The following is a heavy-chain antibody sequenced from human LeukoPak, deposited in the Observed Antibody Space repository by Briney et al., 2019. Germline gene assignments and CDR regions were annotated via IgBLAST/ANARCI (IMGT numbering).Heavy chain of an antibody. J-gene: IGHJ4*02. D-gene: IGHD3-22*01. CDR1: GYTFTSYG. CDR3: ARSSYDSSLRIDDF. CDR2: ISASSGGT. Sequence: GASVKVSCKASGYTFTSYGISWVRQAPGQGLEWMGWISASSGGTEYAQKFQGRVTMTRDTSISTAYMELSRLRSDDTAVYYCARSSYDSSLRIDDFWGQGTLVTVSS. V-gene: IGHV1-2*02.